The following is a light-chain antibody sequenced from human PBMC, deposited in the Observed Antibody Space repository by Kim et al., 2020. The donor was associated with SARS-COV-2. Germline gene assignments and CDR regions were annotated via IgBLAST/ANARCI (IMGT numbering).Light chain of an antibody. J-gene: IGKJ2*01. Sequence: SASVGDRVTITCRASQTISNSLAWYQQKPGKAPNLLIYDASTLKSGVPSRFSGRESGTEFTLTISSLQPDDFAIYYCQQCHIYPFTFGQGTKLEI. CDR2: DAS. CDR1: QTISNS. V-gene: IGKV1-5*01. CDR3: QQCHIYPFT.